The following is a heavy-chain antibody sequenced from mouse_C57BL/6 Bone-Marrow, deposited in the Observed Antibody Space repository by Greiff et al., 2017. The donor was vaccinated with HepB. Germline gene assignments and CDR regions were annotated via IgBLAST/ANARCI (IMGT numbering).Heavy chain of an antibody. CDR1: GFSLTSYG. J-gene: IGHJ4*01. Sequence: QVQLKQSGPGLVQPSQCLSITCTVSGFSLTSYGVHWFRQSPGKGLEWLGVIWSGGSTDYNAAFISRLSISKDNSKSQVFFKMNSLQADDTAIYYCARGRVTTRYAMDYWGQGTSVTVSS. CDR3: ARGRVTTRYAMDY. CDR2: IWSGGST. D-gene: IGHD2-5*01. V-gene: IGHV2-2*01.